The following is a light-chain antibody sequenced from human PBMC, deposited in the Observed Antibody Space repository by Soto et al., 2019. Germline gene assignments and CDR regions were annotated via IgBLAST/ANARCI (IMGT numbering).Light chain of an antibody. CDR3: QQYNSFSIT. J-gene: IGKJ5*01. Sequence: DIQMTQSPSTLSASVGDRVTIAVLASQSISSWLAWYQQKPGKAPKLLIYKASSLEGGVPSRFSGSGSGTEFTLTISSLQPDDFATYYCQQYNSFSITFGQGTRLEIK. V-gene: IGKV1-5*03. CDR2: KAS. CDR1: QSISSW.